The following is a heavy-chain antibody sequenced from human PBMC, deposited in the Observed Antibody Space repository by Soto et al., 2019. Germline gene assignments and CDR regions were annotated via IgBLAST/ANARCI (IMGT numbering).Heavy chain of an antibody. CDR2: ISGSGGST. CDR1: GFTFSSYA. CDR3: AKKRHYDSSGYYSYYFDY. J-gene: IGHJ4*02. D-gene: IGHD3-22*01. Sequence: GGSLRLSCAASGFTFSSYAMSLVRQAPGKGLEWVSAISGSGGSTYYADSVKGRFTISRDNSKNTLYLQMNSLRAEDTAVYYCAKKRHYDSSGYYSYYFDYWGQGTLVTVSS. V-gene: IGHV3-23*01.